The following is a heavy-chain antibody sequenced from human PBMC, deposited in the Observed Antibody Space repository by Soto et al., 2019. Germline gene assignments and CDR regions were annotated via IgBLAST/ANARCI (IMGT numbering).Heavy chain of an antibody. CDR2: ISSSGYTT. CDR3: AVTMIMVVGFDF. D-gene: IGHD3-22*01. Sequence: GSLKLSCGTSGFTFSSYEMNLVRQAPGKGLEWVSYISSSGYTTYYADSVRGRFTISRDNAKNELYLQMDSLRVEDTATYYCAVTMIMVVGFDFWGQGTQVTVYS. J-gene: IGHJ4*02. CDR1: GFTFSSYE. V-gene: IGHV3-48*03.